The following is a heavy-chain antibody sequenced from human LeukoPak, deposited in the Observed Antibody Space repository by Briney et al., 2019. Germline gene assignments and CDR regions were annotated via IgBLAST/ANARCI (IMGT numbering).Heavy chain of an antibody. Sequence: SETLSLTCAVYGGSFSGYYWSWIRQPPGKGLEWIGEINHSGSTNYNPSLKSRVTISVDTSKNQFSLKLSSVTAADTAVYYCARVASSSWYNGAYWGQGTLVTVSS. CDR1: GGSFSGYY. J-gene: IGHJ4*02. D-gene: IGHD6-13*01. CDR3: ARVASSSWYNGAY. CDR2: INHSGST. V-gene: IGHV4-34*01.